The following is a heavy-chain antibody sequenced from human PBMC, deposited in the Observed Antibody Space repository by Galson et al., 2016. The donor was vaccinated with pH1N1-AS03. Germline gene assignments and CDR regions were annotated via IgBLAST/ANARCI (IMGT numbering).Heavy chain of an antibody. V-gene: IGHV3-15*01. CDR2: IKSKTDGGTT. J-gene: IGHJ4*02. Sequence: SLRLSCAASGFTVSTYDMHWVRQAPGKGLEWVGRIKSKTDGGTTDFAAPVEGRFTISRDDSKNMLYLQMNSLKTEDSAMYYCTKEGYGDYFDYWGQGTLVTVSS. CDR1: GFTVSTYD. D-gene: IGHD4-17*01. CDR3: TKEGYGDYFDY.